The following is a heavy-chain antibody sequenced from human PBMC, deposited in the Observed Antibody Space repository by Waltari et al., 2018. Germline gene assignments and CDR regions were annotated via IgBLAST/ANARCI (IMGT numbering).Heavy chain of an antibody. CDR1: GCPFSNAW. D-gene: IGHD3-10*01. CDR3: ATGTISYYYFMDV. J-gene: IGHJ6*03. V-gene: IGHV3-15*01. CDR2: IKSKTDDGTT. Sequence: EVQLLESGGGLVKPGGSLRLSCAASGCPFSNAWMTWVRQAPGKGLEWVGHIKSKTDDGTTDHAAPVKGRFTISRDDSKNTLFLQMNSLKTEDTAVYYCATGTISYYYFMDVWGKGTTVTVSS.